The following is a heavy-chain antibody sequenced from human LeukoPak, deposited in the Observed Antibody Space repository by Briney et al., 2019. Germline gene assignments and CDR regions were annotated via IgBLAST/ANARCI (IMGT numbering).Heavy chain of an antibody. V-gene: IGHV4-59*01. CDR1: GDSISSYY. Sequence: SETLSLTRTVSGDSISSYYWSWIRQPPGKGLEWIGYIHYSGSTNYNPSLKSRVTISVDTSKNQFSLKLSSVTAADTAVYYCAGGYSYGSTYYYMDVWGKGTTVTISS. J-gene: IGHJ6*03. CDR3: AGGYSYGSTYYYMDV. D-gene: IGHD5-18*01. CDR2: IHYSGST.